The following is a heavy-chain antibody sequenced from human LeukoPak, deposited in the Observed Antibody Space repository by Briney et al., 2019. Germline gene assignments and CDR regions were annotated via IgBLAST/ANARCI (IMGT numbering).Heavy chain of an antibody. V-gene: IGHV4-34*01. CDR3: ARLRAPDY. J-gene: IGHJ4*02. Sequence: SGTLSLTCAVYGGSFSGYYWSWIRQPPGKGLEWIGEINHSGSTNYNPSLKSRVTISVDTSKNQFSLKLSSVTAADTAVYYCARLRAPDYWGQGTLVTVSS. CDR2: INHSGST. CDR1: GGSFSGYY.